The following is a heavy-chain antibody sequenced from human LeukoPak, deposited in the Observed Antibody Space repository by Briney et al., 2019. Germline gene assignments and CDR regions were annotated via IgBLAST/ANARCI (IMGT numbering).Heavy chain of an antibody. V-gene: IGHV4-61*02. D-gene: IGHD2-2*01. CDR3: ARDPDIVVVPAAD. CDR2: IYTSGST. J-gene: IGHJ4*02. CDR1: GGSISSGSYY. Sequence: SETLSLTCTVSGGSISSGSYYWSWIRQPAGKGLEWIGRIYTSGSTNYNPSLKSRVTISVDTSKNQFSLKLSSVTAADTAVYYCARDPDIVVVPAADWGQGTLVTVSS.